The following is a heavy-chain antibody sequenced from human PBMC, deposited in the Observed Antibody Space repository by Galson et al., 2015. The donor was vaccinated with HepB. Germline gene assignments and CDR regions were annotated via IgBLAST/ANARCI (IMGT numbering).Heavy chain of an antibody. Sequence: SLRLSCAASGFTFSYFLMNWVRQAPGKGLEWVSGIHPSGGRTYDADSVKGRFTISRDNSKNTLYLQINSLRAEDTAVYYCARESREYSSGWFLGTFNYMGVWGKGSTVTVSS. CDR3: ARESREYSSGWFLGTFNYMGV. CDR1: GFTFSYFL. V-gene: IGHV3-23*01. J-gene: IGHJ6*03. CDR2: IHPSGGRT. D-gene: IGHD6-19*01.